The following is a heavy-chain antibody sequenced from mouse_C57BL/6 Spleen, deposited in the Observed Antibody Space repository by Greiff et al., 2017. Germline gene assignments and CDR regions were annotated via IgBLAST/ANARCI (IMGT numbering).Heavy chain of an antibody. Sequence: VQLQQPGAELVKPGASVTMSCKASGYTFTSYWMHWVTQWPGRGLEWIGRIDPNSGGTKYNEKFKSKATLTVDKPSSTAYMQLSSLTSEDSAVYYCARRGYGYAIPFDYWGQGTTLTVSS. CDR1: GYTFTSYW. CDR3: ARRGYGYAIPFDY. J-gene: IGHJ2*01. V-gene: IGHV1-62-3*01. CDR2: IDPNSGGT. D-gene: IGHD2-2*01.